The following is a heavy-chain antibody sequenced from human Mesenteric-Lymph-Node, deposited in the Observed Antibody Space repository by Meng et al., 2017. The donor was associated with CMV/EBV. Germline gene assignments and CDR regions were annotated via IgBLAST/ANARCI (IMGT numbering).Heavy chain of an antibody. Sequence: GSFSGYYWSWIRQSPGKGLEWIGEINHSGSTNSSPSLKSRVTMSVDTSKNQFSLKLTSVAAADTAVYYCARVFYDSRGYYSKPFDYWGQGTLVTVSS. CDR3: ARVFYDSRGYYSKPFDY. D-gene: IGHD3-22*01. J-gene: IGHJ4*02. V-gene: IGHV4-34*01. CDR1: GSFSGYY. CDR2: INHSGST.